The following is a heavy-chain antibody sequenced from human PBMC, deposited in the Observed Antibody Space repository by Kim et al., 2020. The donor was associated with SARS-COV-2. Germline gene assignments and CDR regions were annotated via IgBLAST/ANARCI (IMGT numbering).Heavy chain of an antibody. J-gene: IGHJ4*02. Sequence: GVSLRLSCAASGFTFSSYSMNWVRQAPGKGLEWVSYISSSSSTIYYADSVKGRFTISRDNAKNSLYLQMNSLRDEDTAVYYCARDGVFRAGYCSSTSCYEFDYWGQGTLVTVSS. CDR1: GFTFSSYS. CDR2: ISSSSSTI. V-gene: IGHV3-48*02. CDR3: ARDGVFRAGYCSSTSCYEFDY. D-gene: IGHD2-2*01.